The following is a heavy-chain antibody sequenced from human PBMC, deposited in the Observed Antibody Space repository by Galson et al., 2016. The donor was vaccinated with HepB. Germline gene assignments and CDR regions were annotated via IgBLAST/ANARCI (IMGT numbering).Heavy chain of an antibody. J-gene: IGHJ4*02. V-gene: IGHV3-53*01. CDR1: GFTVTRNY. D-gene: IGHD1-26*01. Sequence: SLRLSCAASGFTVTRNYMNWVRQAPGKGLEWVSSIYRAGNTYYAESVKGRFIISRDNSTNTVYLQMNSLRAEDTAVYYCARVWWESGSYFLDYWGQGTLVTVSS. CDR2: IYRAGNT. CDR3: ARVWWESGSYFLDY.